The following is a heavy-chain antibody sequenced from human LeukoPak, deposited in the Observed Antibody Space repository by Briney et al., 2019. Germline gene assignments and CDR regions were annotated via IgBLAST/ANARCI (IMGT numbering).Heavy chain of an antibody. CDR1: GFTFGDYF. V-gene: IGHV3-11*01. J-gene: IGHJ5*02. CDR3: AKGTGRSTLNWFDP. Sequence: PGGSLRLSCEGSGFTFGDYFMTWIRQAPGKGLEWLSYISDSAHVIYYAESVKGRFTISRDNSKNSLYLQMNSLRTEDTAFYHCAKGTGRSTLNWFDPWGQGTLVTVSS. D-gene: IGHD1-14*01. CDR2: ISDSAHVI.